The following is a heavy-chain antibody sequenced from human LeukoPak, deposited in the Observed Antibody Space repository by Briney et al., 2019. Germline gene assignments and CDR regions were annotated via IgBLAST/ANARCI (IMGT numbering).Heavy chain of an antibody. CDR2: ISSSSSYI. CDR1: GFTFSSYS. Sequence: GGSLRLSCAASGFTFSSYSMNWVRQAPGKGLEWVSSISSSSSYIYYADSVKGRFTISRDNAKNSLYLQMNSLRADDTAVYYCARSMVRGGLDAFDIWGQGTMVTVSS. CDR3: ARSMVRGGLDAFDI. D-gene: IGHD3-10*01. J-gene: IGHJ3*02. V-gene: IGHV3-21*01.